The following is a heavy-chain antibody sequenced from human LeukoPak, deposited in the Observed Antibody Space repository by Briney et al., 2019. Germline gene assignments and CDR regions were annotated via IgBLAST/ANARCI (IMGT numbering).Heavy chain of an antibody. CDR1: GFTFSDYY. V-gene: IGHV3-23*01. Sequence: GGSLRLSCAASGFTFSDYYMSWVRQAPGKGLEWVSAISGSGGSTYYADSVKGRFTISRDNSKNTLYLQMNSLRAEDTAVYYCAKLRVPAAIPDAFDIWGQGTMVTVSS. CDR3: AKLRVPAAIPDAFDI. J-gene: IGHJ3*02. CDR2: ISGSGGST. D-gene: IGHD2-2*02.